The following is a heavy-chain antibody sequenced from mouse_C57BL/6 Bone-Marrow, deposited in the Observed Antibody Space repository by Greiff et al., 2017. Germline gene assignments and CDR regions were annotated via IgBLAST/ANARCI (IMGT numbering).Heavy chain of an antibody. J-gene: IGHJ1*03. V-gene: IGHV1-5*01. CDR1: GYTFTSYW. D-gene: IGHD1-1*01. Sequence: VQLQQSGTVLARPGASVKMSCKTSGYTFTSYWMHWVKQRPGQGLEWIGAIYPGNSDTSYNQKFKGKAKLTAVTSTSTAYMELSSLTNEDYAVYYCTSPLITTVVATSDVWGTGTTVTVSS. CDR2: IYPGNSDT. CDR3: TSPLITTVVATSDV.